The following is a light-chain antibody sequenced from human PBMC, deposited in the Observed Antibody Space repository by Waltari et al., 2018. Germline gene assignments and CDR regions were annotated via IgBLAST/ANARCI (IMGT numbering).Light chain of an antibody. CDR1: QGISRW. CDR3: QQVSDDPRT. V-gene: IGKV1-5*01. Sequence: DIQMTQSPSTLSASVGDRVTITCRASQGISRWLAWYQQKPGKPPKVLIYDASSLESGVPSRFSGSGSETEFTLVISNLQPDDVATYYCQQVSDDPRTFGQGTKVDIK. J-gene: IGKJ1*01. CDR2: DAS.